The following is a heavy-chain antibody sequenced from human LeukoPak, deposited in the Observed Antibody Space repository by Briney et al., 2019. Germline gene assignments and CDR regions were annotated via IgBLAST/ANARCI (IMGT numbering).Heavy chain of an antibody. CDR2: ISYDGSNK. Sequence: PGGSLRLSCAASGFTFSSYAMHWVRQAPGKGLEWVAVISYDGSNKYYADSVKGRFTISRDNSKNTLYLQMNSLRAGDTAVYYCARGWSQNIVPSAELYYYYYYGMDVWGQGTTVTVSS. J-gene: IGHJ6*02. D-gene: IGHD5-12*01. CDR1: GFTFSSYA. V-gene: IGHV3-30-3*01. CDR3: ARGWSQNIVPSAELYYYYYYGMDV.